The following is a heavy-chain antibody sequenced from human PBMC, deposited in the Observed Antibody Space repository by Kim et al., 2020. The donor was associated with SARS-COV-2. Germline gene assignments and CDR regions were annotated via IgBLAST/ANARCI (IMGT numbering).Heavy chain of an antibody. CDR3: ARGQLLWFGELPDSFDY. D-gene: IGHD3-10*01. Sequence: GGSLRLSCAASGFTFSSYWMSWVRQAPGKGLEWVANIKQDGSEKYYVDSVKGRFTISRDNAKNSLYLQMNSLRAEDTAVYYCARGQLLWFGELPDSFDYWGRRPLHTLP. CDR2: IKQDGSEK. CDR1: GFTFSSYW. V-gene: IGHV3-7*03. J-gene: IGHJ4*02.